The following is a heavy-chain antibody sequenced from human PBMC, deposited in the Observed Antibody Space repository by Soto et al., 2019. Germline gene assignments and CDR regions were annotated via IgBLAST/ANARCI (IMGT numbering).Heavy chain of an antibody. Sequence: EVQLLESGGGLVQPGGSLRLSCAASGFTFSSYAMSWVRQAPGKGLEWVSSISTSGGSTYYADSVKGRFTISRDNSNNTLYRQMNSLIAEYTAVDYCSVSDRDYGMDVWGLGTTVTVSS. J-gene: IGHJ6*02. CDR1: GFTFSSYA. CDR2: ISTSGGST. V-gene: IGHV3-23*01. CDR3: SVSDRDYGMDV.